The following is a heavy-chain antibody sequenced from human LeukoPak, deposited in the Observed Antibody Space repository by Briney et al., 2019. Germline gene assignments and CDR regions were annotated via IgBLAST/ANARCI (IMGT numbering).Heavy chain of an antibody. Sequence: GGSLRLSCVASGFTFGEFAMFWVRQAPGKGLEWVVDISYDGSHKYYAGSVKGRFTISRDQSKNTLYLQMNSLRPEDTAVYYCARDSAYFAFWSGYLDWGQGSLVTVSS. J-gene: IGHJ4*02. CDR2: ISYDGSHK. CDR3: ARDSAYFAFWSGYLD. D-gene: IGHD3-3*01. CDR1: GFTFGEFA. V-gene: IGHV3-30*04.